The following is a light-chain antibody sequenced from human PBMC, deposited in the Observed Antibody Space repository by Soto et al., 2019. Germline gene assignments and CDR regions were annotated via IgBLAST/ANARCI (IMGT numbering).Light chain of an antibody. CDR2: DVS. Sequence: QSALTQPRSVSGSPGQSVTISCTGTSSDVGGYDHVSWYQQHPGKAPKLMIYDVSKRPSGVPDRFSGSKSGNTASLTISGLQAEYEADYYCCSYAGSYTLFGGGTKLTVL. CDR3: CSYAGSYTL. CDR1: SSDVGGYDH. V-gene: IGLV2-11*01. J-gene: IGLJ2*01.